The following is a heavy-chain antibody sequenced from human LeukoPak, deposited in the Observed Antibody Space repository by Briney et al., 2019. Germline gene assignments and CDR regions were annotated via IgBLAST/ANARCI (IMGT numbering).Heavy chain of an antibody. CDR3: VRDHITMLGGAMITNPGWFDP. CDR2: IYYIGST. CDR1: GGSISSYY. J-gene: IGHJ5*02. Sequence: SETLSLTCTVSGGSISSYYWNWIRQPPGKGLEWIGYIYYIGSTNYNPSLNSRVTISVDTSKNQFSLKLSSVTAADTAVYYCVRDHITMLGGAMITNPGWFDPWGQGTLVTVSS. V-gene: IGHV4-59*01. D-gene: IGHD3-10*01.